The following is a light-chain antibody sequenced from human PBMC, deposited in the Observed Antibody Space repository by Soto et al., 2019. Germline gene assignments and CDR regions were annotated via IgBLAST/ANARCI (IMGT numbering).Light chain of an antibody. CDR3: QQYFTAPLT. CDR1: QSVSSNY. CDR2: GVS. J-gene: IGKJ4*01. Sequence: EVVLTQSPGTLSLSPGESATLSCRASQSVSSNYLAWYQQKPGQAPRLLIYGVSTRATGIPDRFSGSGSGTDFSLTISRLEPEDFALDYCQQYFTAPLTFGGGTKVEIK. V-gene: IGKV3-20*01.